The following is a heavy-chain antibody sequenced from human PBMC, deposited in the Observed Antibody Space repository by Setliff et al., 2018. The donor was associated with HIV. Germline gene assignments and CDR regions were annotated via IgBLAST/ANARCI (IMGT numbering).Heavy chain of an antibody. CDR1: GGSIISGDHY. D-gene: IGHD2-8*01. CDR2: IYWDDDK. CDR3: AHKGPDALREDFDY. Sequence: TLSLTCTVSGGSIISGDHYWSWIRQPPGKGLEWIALIYWDDDKRYNSSLRTRLTIAEDTSKNQVVLIMTNMDPLDTATYFCAHKGPDALREDFDYWGQGTLVTVSS. V-gene: IGHV2-5*08. J-gene: IGHJ4*02.